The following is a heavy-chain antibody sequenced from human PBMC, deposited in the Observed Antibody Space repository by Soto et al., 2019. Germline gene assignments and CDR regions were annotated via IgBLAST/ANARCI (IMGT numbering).Heavy chain of an antibody. CDR3: ASLGTTVSAVDY. V-gene: IGHV4-4*02. Sequence: ETLSLTCAVSGASISTNTWWSWVRQPPGKGLEWIGETDHYGRTYYNPSLKSRLTISVDKAKNQFSLNLSSVTAADTAVYYCASLGTTVSAVDYWGQGTLVTVSS. J-gene: IGHJ4*02. CDR2: TDHYGRT. D-gene: IGHD1-7*01. CDR1: GASISTNTW.